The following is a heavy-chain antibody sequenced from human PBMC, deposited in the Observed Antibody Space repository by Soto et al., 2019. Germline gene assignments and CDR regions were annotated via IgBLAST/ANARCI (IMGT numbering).Heavy chain of an antibody. V-gene: IGHV3-30*18. CDR2: ISYDGSNK. CDR3: AKDLLEQWLGFDY. D-gene: IGHD6-19*01. Sequence: GGSLRLSCAASGFTFSSYGMHWVRQAPGKGLEWVAVISYDGSNKYYADSVKGRFTISRDNSKNTLYLQMNSLRAEDTAVYYCAKDLLEQWLGFDYWGQGTLVTVSS. CDR1: GFTFSSYG. J-gene: IGHJ4*02.